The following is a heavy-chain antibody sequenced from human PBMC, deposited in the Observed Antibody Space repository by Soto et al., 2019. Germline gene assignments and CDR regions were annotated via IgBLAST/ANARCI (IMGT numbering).Heavy chain of an antibody. CDR1: GFTFSSYA. V-gene: IGHV3-7*01. Sequence: EVQLLESGGGLVQPGGSLRLSCAASGFTFSSYAMTWVRQAPGKGLEWVANIMQDGSDKYYVDSVKGRFTISRDNAKNSLYLQMTSLRAEDTAVYYCASKRLYFYGLDVWGQGTTVTVSS. CDR2: IMQDGSDK. J-gene: IGHJ6*02. CDR3: ASKRLYFYGLDV.